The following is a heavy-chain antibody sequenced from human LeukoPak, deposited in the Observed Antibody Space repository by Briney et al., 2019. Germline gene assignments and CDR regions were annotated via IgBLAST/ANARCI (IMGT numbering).Heavy chain of an antibody. D-gene: IGHD2-15*01. V-gene: IGHV3-74*01. J-gene: IGHJ4*01. CDR3: AKGDHSSCYSVAHY. CDR1: GFTFSSYW. Sequence: GGSLRLSCAASGFTFSSYWMHWVRQAPGKGLVWVSRINSDGSRTRYADSVKGRFTISRDNAKDTLYLQMNSLRAEDTAVYYCAKGDHSSCYSVAHYWGHGTLVTVSS. CDR2: INSDGSRT.